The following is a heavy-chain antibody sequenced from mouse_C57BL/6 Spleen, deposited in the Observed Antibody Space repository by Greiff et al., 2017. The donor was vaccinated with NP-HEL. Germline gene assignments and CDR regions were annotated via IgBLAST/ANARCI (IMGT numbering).Heavy chain of an antibody. Sequence: VQLQQPGAELVKPGASVKMSCKASGYTFTSYWITWVKQRPGQGLEWIGDIYPGSGSTNYNEQFKSKATLTVDTSSSTAYMQLSSLTSEDSAVYYCARHYYGSSYSYYFDYWGQGTTLTVSS. V-gene: IGHV1-55*01. CDR3: ARHYYGSSYSYYFDY. CDR2: IYPGSGST. CDR1: GYTFTSYW. J-gene: IGHJ2*01. D-gene: IGHD1-1*01.